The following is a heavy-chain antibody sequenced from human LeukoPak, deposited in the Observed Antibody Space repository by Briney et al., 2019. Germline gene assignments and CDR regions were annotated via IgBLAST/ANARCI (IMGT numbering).Heavy chain of an antibody. Sequence: PSETLSLTCTVSGDSISSYYWSWIRQPPGQGLEWIGYIYYSGSTKYNPSLKSRVTMSVDTSKNQFSLKLRSVTAADTAEYYCARERIAAVGYFDYWGQGTLVTVSS. V-gene: IGHV4-59*01. J-gene: IGHJ4*02. D-gene: IGHD6-13*01. CDR2: IYYSGST. CDR3: ARERIAAVGYFDY. CDR1: GDSISSYY.